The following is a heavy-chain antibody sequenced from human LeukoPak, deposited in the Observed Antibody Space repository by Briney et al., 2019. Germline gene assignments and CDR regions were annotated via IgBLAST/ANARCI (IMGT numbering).Heavy chain of an antibody. V-gene: IGHV3-48*03. CDR1: GFTFSIYE. D-gene: IGHD3-16*01. J-gene: IGHJ4*02. CDR2: ISSSGSTI. Sequence: GGSLRLSCAASGFTFSIYEMNWVRQAPGKGLEWGSYISSSGSTIYYADSVKGRFTISRDNAKNSLYLQMNSLRAEDTAVYYWARGRRRATSGPSSYFDYWGQGALVTVSS. CDR3: ARGRRRATSGPSSYFDY.